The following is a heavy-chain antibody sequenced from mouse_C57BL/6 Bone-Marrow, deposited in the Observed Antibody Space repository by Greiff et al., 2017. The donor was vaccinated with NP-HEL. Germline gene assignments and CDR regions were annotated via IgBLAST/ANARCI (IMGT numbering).Heavy chain of an antibody. CDR1: GYSITSGYY. CDR3: ASEGYYGSSYWYFDV. D-gene: IGHD1-1*01. V-gene: IGHV3-6*01. CDR2: ISYDGSN. Sequence: EVKLVESGPGLVKPSQSLSLTCSVTGYSITSGYYWNWIRQFPGNKLEWMGYISYDGSNNYNPSLKNRISITRDTSKNQFFLKLNSVTTEDTATYYCASEGYYGSSYWYFDVWGTGTTVTVSS. J-gene: IGHJ1*03.